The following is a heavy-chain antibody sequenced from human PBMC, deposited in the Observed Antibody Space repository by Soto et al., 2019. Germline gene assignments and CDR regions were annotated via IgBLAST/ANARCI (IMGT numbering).Heavy chain of an antibody. V-gene: IGHV3-9*01. CDR2: ISWNSGSI. D-gene: IGHD3-3*01. CDR3: AKGAPYYDFWSGYPD. J-gene: IGHJ4*02. CDR1: GFTFDDYT. Sequence: EVQLVESGGGLVQPGRSLRLSCAASGFTFDDYTMHWVRQAPGKGLEWVSGISWNSGSIGYADSVKGRFTISRDNAKNSLYLQMNSLRAEDTALYYCAKGAPYYDFWSGYPDWGQGTLVTVSS.